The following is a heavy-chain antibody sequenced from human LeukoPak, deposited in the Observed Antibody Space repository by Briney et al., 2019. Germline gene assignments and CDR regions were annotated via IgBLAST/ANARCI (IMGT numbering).Heavy chain of an antibody. J-gene: IGHJ3*02. V-gene: IGHV3-30*02. CDR3: ARAGGTYYGIAFDI. CDR1: GFTFLSYG. Sequence: GGSLRLSCAASGFTFLSYGMHWVRQAPGKGLEWVAFIRYDGSNKYYADSVKGRFTISRDNSKNTLYLQMNSLRAEDTAVYYCARAGGTYYGIAFDIWGQGTMVTVSS. CDR2: IRYDGSNK. D-gene: IGHD1-26*01.